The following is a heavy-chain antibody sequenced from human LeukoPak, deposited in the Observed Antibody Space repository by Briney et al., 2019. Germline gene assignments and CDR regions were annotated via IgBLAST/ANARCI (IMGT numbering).Heavy chain of an antibody. D-gene: IGHD7-27*01. Sequence: KPSETLSLTCVDYGGSFSGFYWSWIRQPPGKGLEWIGDINHSGGTNYIPSLKSRVTISVDTSKKQFSLKLSSVTAADTAVYYCARGRPWGNWFDPWGQGTLVTVSS. J-gene: IGHJ5*02. CDR1: GGSFSGFY. V-gene: IGHV4-34*01. CDR2: INHSGGT. CDR3: ARGRPWGNWFDP.